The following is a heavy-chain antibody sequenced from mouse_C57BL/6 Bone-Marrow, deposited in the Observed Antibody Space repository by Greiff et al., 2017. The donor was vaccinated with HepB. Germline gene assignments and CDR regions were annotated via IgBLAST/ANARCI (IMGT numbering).Heavy chain of an antibody. J-gene: IGHJ1*03. CDR1: GYTFTSYW. CDR3: ARRDGRGYWYFDV. V-gene: IGHV1-74*01. CDR2: IHPSDSDT. Sequence: VQLKQPGAELVKPGASVKVSCKASGYTFTSYWMHWVKQRPGQGLEWIGRIHPSDSDTNYNQKFKGKATLTVDKSSSTAYMQLSSLTSEDSAVYYCARRDGRGYWYFDVWGTGTTVTVSS. D-gene: IGHD1-1*01.